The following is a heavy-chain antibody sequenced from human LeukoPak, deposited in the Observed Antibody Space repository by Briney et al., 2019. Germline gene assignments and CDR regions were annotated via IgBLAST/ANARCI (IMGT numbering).Heavy chain of an antibody. CDR3: AKDPTPYYGSGSYYPY. CDR2: IRYDGSNK. CDR1: GFTFSSYG. D-gene: IGHD3-10*01. J-gene: IGHJ4*02. V-gene: IGHV3-30*02. Sequence: GGSLRLSCAASGFTFSSYGMHWVRQAPGKGLEWVAFIRYDGSNKYYADSVKGRFTISRDNSKNTLYLQMNSLRAEDTALYYCAKDPTPYYGSGSYYPYWGQGTLVTVSS.